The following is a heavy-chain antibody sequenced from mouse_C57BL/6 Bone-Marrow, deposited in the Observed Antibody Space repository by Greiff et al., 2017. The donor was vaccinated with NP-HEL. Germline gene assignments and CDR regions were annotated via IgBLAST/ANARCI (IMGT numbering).Heavy chain of an antibody. J-gene: IGHJ1*03. CDR3: ARPDDYRYLEV. V-gene: IGHV5-6*02. CDR2: ISSGGSYT. Sequence: DVKLVESGGDLVKPGGSLKLSCAASGFTFSSYGMSWVRQTPDKRLEWVATISSGGSYTYSPDSVKGRFTISRDNAKNTLYLQMRRLKSEDTDMYYGARPDDYRYLEVWGKGTTVTVSS. CDR1: GFTFSSYG.